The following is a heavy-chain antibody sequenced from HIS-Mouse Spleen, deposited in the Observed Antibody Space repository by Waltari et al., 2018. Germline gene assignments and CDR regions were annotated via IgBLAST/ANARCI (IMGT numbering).Heavy chain of an antibody. CDR1: GGSISISSYY. J-gene: IGHJ2*01. Sequence: QLQLQESRPVLVKPSATLSLTGTVSGGSISISSYYWGWIRQHPGKGLEWIGSIYYSGSTYYNPSLESRVTISVDTSKNQFSLKLSSVTAADTAVYYCAREIPYSSSWYDWYFDLWGRGTLVTVSS. D-gene: IGHD6-13*01. CDR2: IYYSGST. CDR3: AREIPYSSSWYDWYFDL. V-gene: IGHV4-39*07.